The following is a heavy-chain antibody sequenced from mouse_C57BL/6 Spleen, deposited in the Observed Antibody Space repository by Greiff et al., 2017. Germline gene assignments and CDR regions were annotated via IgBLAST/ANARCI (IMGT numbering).Heavy chain of an antibody. Sequence: QVQLQQPGAELVMPGASVKLSCKASGYTFTSYWMHWVKQRPGQGLEWIGEIDPSDSYTNYNQKFKGKSTLTVDKSSSTAYMHLSSLTSEDSAVYYCASSDSSGYKFAYWGQGTLVTVSA. CDR3: ASSDSSGYKFAY. CDR2: IDPSDSYT. J-gene: IGHJ3*01. D-gene: IGHD3-2*02. CDR1: GYTFTSYW. V-gene: IGHV1-69*01.